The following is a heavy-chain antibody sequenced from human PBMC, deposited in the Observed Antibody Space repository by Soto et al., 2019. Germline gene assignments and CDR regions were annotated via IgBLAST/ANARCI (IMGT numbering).Heavy chain of an antibody. V-gene: IGHV3-73*01. Sequence: HLGGSLRLSCAASGFTFSGSAMHWVRQASGKGLEWVGRIRSKANSYATAYAASVKGRFTISRDDSKNTAYLQMNSLKTEDTAVYCCTPLYCGGDCYSDAFDIWGQGTMVTVSS. J-gene: IGHJ3*02. CDR2: IRSKANSYAT. CDR3: TPLYCGGDCYSDAFDI. CDR1: GFTFSGSA. D-gene: IGHD2-21*02.